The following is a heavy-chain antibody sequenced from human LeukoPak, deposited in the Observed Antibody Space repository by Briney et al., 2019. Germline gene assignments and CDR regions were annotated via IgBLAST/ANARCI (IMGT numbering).Heavy chain of an antibody. CDR2: VNQRGTI. CDR1: GGSFGDHF. D-gene: IGHD2/OR15-2a*01. Sequence: PSETLSLTCGLNGGSFGDHFWGWFRQSPGKGLEWIGEVNQRGTINSNPSLKSQVAISVETSKNQFSLKLTSVTAADTAVYYCARINLWPGNWIDSWGQGSLVTVSS. V-gene: IGHV4-34*01. CDR3: ARINLWPGNWIDS. J-gene: IGHJ5*01.